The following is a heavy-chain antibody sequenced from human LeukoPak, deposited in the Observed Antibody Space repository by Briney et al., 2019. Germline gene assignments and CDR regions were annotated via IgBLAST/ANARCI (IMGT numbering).Heavy chain of an antibody. CDR3: ARDMVRYFDWLLEYYYYGMDV. D-gene: IGHD3-9*01. CDR1: GFTFSSYS. V-gene: IGHV3-21*01. Sequence: GGSLRLSRAASGFTFSSYSMNWVRQAPGKGLEWVSSISSSSSYIYYADSVKGRFTISRDNAKNSLYLQMNSLRAEDTAVYYCARDMVRYFDWLLEYYYYGMDVWGQGTTVTVSS. J-gene: IGHJ6*02. CDR2: ISSSSSYI.